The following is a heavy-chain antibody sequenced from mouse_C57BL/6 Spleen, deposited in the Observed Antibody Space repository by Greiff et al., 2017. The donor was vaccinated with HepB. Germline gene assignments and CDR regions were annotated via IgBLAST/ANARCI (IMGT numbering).Heavy chain of an antibody. CDR2: FHPYNDDT. CDR3: ARGKLIYDGYDYFDY. J-gene: IGHJ2*01. CDR1: GYTFTTYP. D-gene: IGHD2-3*01. V-gene: IGHV1-47*01. Sequence: QVQLKQSGAELVKPGASVKMSCKASGYTFTTYPIEWMKQNHGKSLEWIGNFHPYNDDTKYNEKFKGKATLTVEKSSSTVYLELSRLTSDDSAVYYCARGKLIYDGYDYFDYWGQGTTLTVSS.